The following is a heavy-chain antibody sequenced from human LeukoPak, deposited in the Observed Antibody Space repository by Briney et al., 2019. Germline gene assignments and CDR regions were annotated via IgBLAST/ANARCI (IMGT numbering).Heavy chain of an antibody. Sequence: GGSLRLSCAGSEFTFSTHGIHWVRQAPGEGLEWVAFIQYDGTDEFYADSVKGRFAISRDNSKNTVYLQMNSLRAEDTAVYYCAKATRGVTPYYYMDVWGKGTTVTVSS. J-gene: IGHJ6*03. CDR3: AKATRGVTPYYYMDV. CDR2: IQYDGTDE. CDR1: EFTFSTHG. D-gene: IGHD3-3*01. V-gene: IGHV3-30*02.